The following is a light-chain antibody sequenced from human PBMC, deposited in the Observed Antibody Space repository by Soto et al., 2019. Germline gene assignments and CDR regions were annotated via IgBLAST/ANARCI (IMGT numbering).Light chain of an antibody. CDR1: ESVGRN. V-gene: IGKV3-15*01. CDR2: GAS. CDR3: QHYNNWPPDT. Sequence: EIVMTQSPPPLSLSPGERATLSCRASESVGRNLAWYQQKPGQAPRLLIYGASTRATAIPPRFSGTGSGTDFTLTISSLQSEDFAVYYCQHYNNWPPDTFGQGTKVDI. J-gene: IGKJ2*01.